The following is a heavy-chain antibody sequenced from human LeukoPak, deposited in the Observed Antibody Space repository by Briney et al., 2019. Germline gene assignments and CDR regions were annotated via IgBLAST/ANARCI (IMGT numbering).Heavy chain of an antibody. Sequence: SVKVSCTASGGTFSSYGISWVRQAPGQGLEWMGGIIPIFGTANYAQTFQGRVTITTDKSSSTAYMELSGLKSEDTAVYYCARDSREQQRVPSWGYYLYVDVWGTGVTVTVSS. D-gene: IGHD6-13*01. J-gene: IGHJ6*03. CDR3: ARDSREQQRVPSWGYYLYVDV. CDR2: IIPIFGTA. V-gene: IGHV1-69*05. CDR1: GGTFSSYG.